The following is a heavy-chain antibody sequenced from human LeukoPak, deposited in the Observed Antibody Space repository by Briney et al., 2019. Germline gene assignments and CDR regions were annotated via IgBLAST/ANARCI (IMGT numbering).Heavy chain of an antibody. CDR1: EFTLSTNA. V-gene: IGHV3-23*01. Sequence: QPGGSLRLSCLTSEFTLSTNAMSWVRQAPGKGLEWISGISGSGASTYYADSVKGRFTISRDDSRNTLYLQMNSLRGDDTAVYYCAKDVGKWESLHFFDYWGQGTLVTVSS. D-gene: IGHD1-26*01. CDR3: AKDVGKWESLHFFDY. CDR2: ISGSGAST. J-gene: IGHJ4*02.